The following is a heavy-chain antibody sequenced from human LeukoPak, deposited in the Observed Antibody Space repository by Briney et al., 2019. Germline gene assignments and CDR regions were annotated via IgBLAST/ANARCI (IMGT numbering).Heavy chain of an antibody. V-gene: IGHV3-23*01. D-gene: IGHD6-19*01. CDR1: GFTLSSYA. Sequence: GGSLRLSCAASGFTLSSYAMSWVRQAPGKGLEWVSAISGSGGSTYYADSVKGRFTISRDNSKNTLYLQMNSLRAEDTAVYYCAKDGYSSGWNFDYWGQGTLVTVSS. CDR3: AKDGYSSGWNFDY. CDR2: ISGSGGST. J-gene: IGHJ4*02.